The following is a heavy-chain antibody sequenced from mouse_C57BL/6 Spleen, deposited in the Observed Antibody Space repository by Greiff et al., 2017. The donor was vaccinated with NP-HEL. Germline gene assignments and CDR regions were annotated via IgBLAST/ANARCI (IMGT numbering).Heavy chain of an antibody. CDR2: INPSSGYT. D-gene: IGHD1-1*01. CDR1: GYTFTSYT. Sequence: QVQLKESGAELARPGASVKMSCKASGYTFTSYTMHWVKQRPGQGLEWIGYINPSSGYTKYIQKFKDKATLTADKSSSTAYMQLSSLTSEDSAVYYCARGGLDYYGSRRDFDYWGQGTTLTVSS. V-gene: IGHV1-4*01. CDR3: ARGGLDYYGSRRDFDY. J-gene: IGHJ2*01.